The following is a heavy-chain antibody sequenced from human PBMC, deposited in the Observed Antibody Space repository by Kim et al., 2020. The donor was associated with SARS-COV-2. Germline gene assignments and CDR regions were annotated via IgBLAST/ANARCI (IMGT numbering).Heavy chain of an antibody. CDR3: ARVRIVVVPAIGWFDP. J-gene: IGHJ5*02. CDR1: GGSFSGYY. CDR2: INHSGST. D-gene: IGHD2-2*01. V-gene: IGHV4-34*01. Sequence: SETLSLTCAVYGGSFSGYYWSWIRQPPGKGLEWIGEINHSGSTNYNPSLKSRVTISVDTSKNQFSLKLSSVTAADTAVYYCARVRIVVVPAIGWFDPWGQGTLVTVSS.